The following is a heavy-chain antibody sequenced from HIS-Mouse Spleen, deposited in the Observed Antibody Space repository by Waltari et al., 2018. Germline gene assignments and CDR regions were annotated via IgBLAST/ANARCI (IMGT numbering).Heavy chain of an antibody. CDR3: ARDLLAGRWSVDY. Sequence: QVQLVESGGGVVQPGRSLRLSCAASGFTFSSYAMHWVRQAPGKGLEWVAVISYDGSNKYYADSVKGRFTISRDNSKNTLYLQMNSLRAEDTAVYYCARDLLAGRWSVDYWGQGTLVTVSS. CDR2: ISYDGSNK. D-gene: IGHD2-15*01. J-gene: IGHJ4*02. CDR1: GFTFSSYA. V-gene: IGHV3-30-3*01.